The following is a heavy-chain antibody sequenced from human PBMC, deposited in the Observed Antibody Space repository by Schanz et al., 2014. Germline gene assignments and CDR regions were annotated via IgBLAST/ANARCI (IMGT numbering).Heavy chain of an antibody. CDR1: GFTFSSYG. V-gene: IGHV3-48*01. CDR3: AKDAENTAMITDYFDY. J-gene: IGHJ4*02. Sequence: VQLVDSGGGLVKPGGSLRLSCTASGFTFSSYGMHWVRQAPGKGLEWVSYISGSSRTIYYADSVKGRFTISRDNSKTTVYLQMNSLRAEDTAVYYCAKDAENTAMITDYFDYWGQGTLVTVSS. D-gene: IGHD5-18*01. CDR2: ISGSSRTI.